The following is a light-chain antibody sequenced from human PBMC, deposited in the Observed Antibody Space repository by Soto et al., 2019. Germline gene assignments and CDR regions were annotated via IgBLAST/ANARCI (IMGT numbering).Light chain of an antibody. J-gene: IGLJ1*01. Sequence: QSVLTQPASVSGSPGQSITISCSGTSSDVGSSDHVAWYQQFPGKTPKLTIYEVSNRPSGVSSRFSGSKSGNTASLTISGLQAEDEADYYCIAYTGSSTSDVFGTGTKVTVL. V-gene: IGLV2-14*01. CDR2: EVS. CDR1: SSDVGSSDH. CDR3: IAYTGSSTSDV.